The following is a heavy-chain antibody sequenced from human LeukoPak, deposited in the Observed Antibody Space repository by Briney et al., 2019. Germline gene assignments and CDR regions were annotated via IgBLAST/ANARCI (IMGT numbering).Heavy chain of an antibody. D-gene: IGHD6-19*01. CDR2: IYTSGST. J-gene: IGHJ6*02. CDR3: ARDFRIAVAGNEYYYYGMDV. V-gene: IGHV4-4*07. CDR1: GGSLSSYY. Sequence: SETLSLTCTVSGGSLSSYYWSWIRQPAGKGLEWIGRIYTSGSTNYNPSLKSRVTMSVDTSKNQFSLKLSSVTAADTAVYYCARDFRIAVAGNEYYYYGMDVWGQGTTVTVSS.